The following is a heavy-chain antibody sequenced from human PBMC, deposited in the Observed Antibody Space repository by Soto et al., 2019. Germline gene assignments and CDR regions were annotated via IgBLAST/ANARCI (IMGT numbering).Heavy chain of an antibody. CDR1: GGSFSGYY. CDR2: VNHSGSS. Sequence: QVRLQQWGAGLLKPSETLSLTCAVYGGSFSGYYWAWIRQPPGKGLEWMGEVNHSGSSSDNSSLESRVTIAVDTSTKQFSLKRTSVSAADTAVYYCARGHTTSGFDFWGQGTLVTVSS. CDR3: ARGHTTSGFDF. V-gene: IGHV4-34*01. J-gene: IGHJ4*02. D-gene: IGHD1-26*01.